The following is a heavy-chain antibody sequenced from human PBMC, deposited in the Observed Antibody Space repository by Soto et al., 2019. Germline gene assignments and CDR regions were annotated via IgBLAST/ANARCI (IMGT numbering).Heavy chain of an antibody. CDR3: ARGVEYYDFWSGYYYYYGMDV. Sequence: EVQLVESGEGLVQPGGSLRLSCAASGFTFSSYAMHWVRQAPGKGLEYVSAISSNGGSTYYADSVKGRFTISRDNSKNTLYLQMGSLRAEDMAVYYCARGVEYYDFWSGYYYYYGMDVWGQGTTVTVSS. CDR2: ISSNGGST. V-gene: IGHV3-64*02. CDR1: GFTFSSYA. J-gene: IGHJ6*02. D-gene: IGHD3-3*01.